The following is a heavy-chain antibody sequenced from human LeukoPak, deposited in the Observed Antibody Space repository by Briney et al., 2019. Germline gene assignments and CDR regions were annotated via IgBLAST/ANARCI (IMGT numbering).Heavy chain of an antibody. CDR3: TIEVSDIVVVVAATRFDI. D-gene: IGHD2-15*01. CDR2: IKSKTDGGTT. J-gene: IGHJ3*02. CDR1: GSTFSNAW. V-gene: IGHV3-15*01. Sequence: GGSLRLSCAASGSTFSNAWMSWVRQAPGKGLEWVGRIKSKTDGGTTDYAAPVKGGFTISRDDSKNTLYLQMNSLKTEDTAVYYCTIEVSDIVVVVAATRFDIWGQGTMVTVSS.